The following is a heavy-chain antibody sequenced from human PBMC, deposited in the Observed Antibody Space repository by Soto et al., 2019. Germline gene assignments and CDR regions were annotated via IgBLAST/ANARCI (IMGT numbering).Heavy chain of an antibody. D-gene: IGHD4-17*01. CDR1: GFTFSNYG. V-gene: IGHV3-33*05. Sequence: QVQLVESGGTVVQPGTSLRLSCVASGFTFSNYGMHWARQAPGKGLEWVAYLQYDGSYIHYSDSVQGRFTISRDNFXNTLYLQMNSLRAEDTALYYCARNPRPTYGDYADYWGQGTLVTVSS. J-gene: IGHJ4*02. CDR2: LQYDGSYI. CDR3: ARNPRPTYGDYADY.